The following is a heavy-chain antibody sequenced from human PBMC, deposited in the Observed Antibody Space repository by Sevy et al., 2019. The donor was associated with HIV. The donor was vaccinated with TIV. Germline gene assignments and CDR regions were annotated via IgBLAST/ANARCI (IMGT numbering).Heavy chain of an antibody. J-gene: IGHJ4*02. CDR1: GFSFSNYA. CDR3: ARDLPHLLPWELSRGSDY. V-gene: IGHV3-30*04. D-gene: IGHD1-26*01. CDR2: ISYDGINK. Sequence: GGSLRLSCAASGFSFSNYAMHWVRQSPGKGLEWVAMISYDGINKDYADSVKGRFTLSRDNSKNMLFLQMNSLRAEDTALYYCARDLPHLLPWELSRGSDYWGQGTLVTVSS.